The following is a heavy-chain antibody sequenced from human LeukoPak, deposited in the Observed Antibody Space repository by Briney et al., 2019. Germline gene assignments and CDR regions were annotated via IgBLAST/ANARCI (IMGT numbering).Heavy chain of an antibody. CDR2: IKQDGSER. CDR1: GFTFSSYW. V-gene: IGHV3-7*03. CDR3: ATGAGCGY. Sequence: GGSLRLSCAASGFTFSSYWMTWVRQAPGKGLEWVANIKQDGSERNYVDSVKGRFTISRDNAKNSLYLQMNTLRDEDTAVCYCATGAGCGYWGQGTLVTDSS. D-gene: IGHD6-19*01. J-gene: IGHJ4*02.